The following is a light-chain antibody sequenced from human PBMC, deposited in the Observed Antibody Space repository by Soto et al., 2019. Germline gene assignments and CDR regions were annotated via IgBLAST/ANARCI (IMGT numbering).Light chain of an antibody. CDR3: SSYGGSNHVV. Sequence: SVLTQPPSASGSPGQSVTISCTGSSSDVGGYNYVSWYQQHPGKAPKLISYEVTKRPSGVPDHFSGSKSGNTASLTVSGLQADDEADYYCSSYGGSNHVVFGGGTKLTVL. CDR2: EVT. J-gene: IGLJ2*01. V-gene: IGLV2-8*01. CDR1: SSDVGGYNY.